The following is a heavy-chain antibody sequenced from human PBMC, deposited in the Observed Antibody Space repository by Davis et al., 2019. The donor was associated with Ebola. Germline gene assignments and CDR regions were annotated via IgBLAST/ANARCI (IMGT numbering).Heavy chain of an antibody. CDR1: GFTFSDSY. D-gene: IGHD3-3*01. J-gene: IGHJ6*04. CDR3: ARSGLSFGVVKYHYGMDV. V-gene: IGHV3-21*04. CDR2: INTGSNYI. Sequence: GGSLRLSCAASGFTFSDSYMNWIRQAPGKGLEWVSSINTGSNYIFYADSVKGRFTISRDNSKKTMYLQMNSLRAEDTAVYYCARSGLSFGVVKYHYGMDVWGKGTTVTVSS.